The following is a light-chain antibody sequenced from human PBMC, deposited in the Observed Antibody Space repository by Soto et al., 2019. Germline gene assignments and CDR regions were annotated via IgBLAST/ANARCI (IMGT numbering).Light chain of an antibody. CDR2: EVS. Sequence: QSVLTQPPSASGSPGQSVTISCTGTSSDVGAYNYVSWYQQLPGKAPKLIIYEVSKRPSGVPDRFSGSKSGNTASLTVSGLQAEDEAYYYCTSYAGTYSFFYVFGTGTNVTVL. CDR1: SSDVGAYNY. CDR3: TSYAGTYSFFYV. V-gene: IGLV2-8*01. J-gene: IGLJ1*01.